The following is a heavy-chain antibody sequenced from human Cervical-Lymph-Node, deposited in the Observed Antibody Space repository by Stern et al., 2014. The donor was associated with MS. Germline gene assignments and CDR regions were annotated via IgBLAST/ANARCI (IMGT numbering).Heavy chain of an antibody. CDR1: GDTFSSFA. Sequence: VQLVESGAEVKRPGSSLKVSCKASGDTFSSFAINWVRQAPGQGLERMGRIIPFFGSEKYAQKFQGRLTLTADESTSTAFLELTSLRSEDSAVYYCARTCSGGSCYSVVDYYYGLDVWGQGTTVTVSS. D-gene: IGHD2-15*01. CDR3: ARTCSGGSCYSVVDYYYGLDV. V-gene: IGHV1-69*01. CDR2: IIPFFGSE. J-gene: IGHJ6*02.